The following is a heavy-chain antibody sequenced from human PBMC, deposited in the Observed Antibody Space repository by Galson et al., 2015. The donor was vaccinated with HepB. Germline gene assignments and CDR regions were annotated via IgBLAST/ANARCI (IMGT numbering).Heavy chain of an antibody. Sequence: SLRLSCAASGFTFSSYSMNWVRQAPGKGLEWVSSISSSSSYIYYADSVKGRFTISRDNAKNSLYLQMNSLRAEDTAVYYCARDKANGYPMFDPWGQGTLVTVSS. V-gene: IGHV3-21*01. J-gene: IGHJ5*02. CDR1: GFTFSSYS. CDR2: ISSSSSYI. CDR3: ARDKANGYPMFDP. D-gene: IGHD6-13*01.